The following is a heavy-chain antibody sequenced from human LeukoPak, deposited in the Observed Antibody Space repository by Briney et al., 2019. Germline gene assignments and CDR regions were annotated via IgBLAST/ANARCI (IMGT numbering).Heavy chain of an antibody. Sequence: GGSLRLSCAASGFTFSSYEMNWVRQAPGRGLEWVSYISSGGSVIYYTDSVKGRFTISRDNAKNSLYLQMNSLRAEDTAVYYCARDDPREGVSDYWGQGTLVTVSS. CDR2: ISSGGSVI. CDR1: GFTFSSYE. V-gene: IGHV3-48*03. CDR3: ARDDPREGVSDY. D-gene: IGHD3-10*01. J-gene: IGHJ4*02.